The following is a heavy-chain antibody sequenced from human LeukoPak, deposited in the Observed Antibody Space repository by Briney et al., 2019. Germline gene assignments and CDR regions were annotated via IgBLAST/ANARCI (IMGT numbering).Heavy chain of an antibody. Sequence: SVKVSCKASGGTFSSYAISWVRQAPGQGLEWMGGIIPIFGTANYAQKFQGRVTITADESTSTAYVELSSLRSEDTAVYYCARDYHTDYSNFGWFDPWGQGTLVTVSS. CDR3: ARDYHTDYSNFGWFDP. V-gene: IGHV1-69*13. J-gene: IGHJ5*02. CDR1: GGTFSSYA. CDR2: IIPIFGTA. D-gene: IGHD4-11*01.